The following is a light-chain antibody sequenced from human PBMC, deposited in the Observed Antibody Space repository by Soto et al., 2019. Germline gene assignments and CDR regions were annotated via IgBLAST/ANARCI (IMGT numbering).Light chain of an antibody. CDR3: SSYSSSTVRYV. V-gene: IGLV2-14*01. CDR1: SSDVCSYDF. Sequence: QSALTQPASVSGSPGQSITMSCTGTSSDVCSYDFVSWYQQHPGKAPKLLIYEVSNRPSGVSARFSGSKSDNTASLTISGLQAADEADYFCSSYSSSTVRYVFGSGTKVTVL. CDR2: EVS. J-gene: IGLJ1*01.